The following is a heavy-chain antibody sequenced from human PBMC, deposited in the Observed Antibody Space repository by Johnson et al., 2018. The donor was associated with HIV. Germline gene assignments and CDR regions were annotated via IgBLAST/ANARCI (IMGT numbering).Heavy chain of an antibody. CDR1: GFIFSSYA. CDR2: ISYDGSNK. Sequence: QVQLVESGGGVVQPGRSLRLSCAASGFIFSSYAMHWVRQAPGKGLEWVAGISYDGSNKYYGDSVKGRFTISRDTSKNTLSLQMNSLRGEDTAVYYCATDIAVGGAFDIWGQGTMVTVSS. J-gene: IGHJ3*02. D-gene: IGHD6-19*01. CDR3: ATDIAVGGAFDI. V-gene: IGHV3-30*04.